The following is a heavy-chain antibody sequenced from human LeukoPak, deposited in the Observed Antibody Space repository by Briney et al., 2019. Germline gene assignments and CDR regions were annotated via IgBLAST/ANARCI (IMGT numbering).Heavy chain of an antibody. Sequence: PSETLSLTCTISGGSISSGSYYWSWIRQPAGKGLEWIGYVYYSGTTNYNPSLKSRVTISVDTSKNQFSLKLTSVTAADTAVYYCATEAVAAAGTGWFDPWGQGTLVTVSS. D-gene: IGHD6-13*01. V-gene: IGHV4-61*10. CDR2: VYYSGTT. J-gene: IGHJ5*02. CDR1: GGSISSGSYY. CDR3: ATEAVAAAGTGWFDP.